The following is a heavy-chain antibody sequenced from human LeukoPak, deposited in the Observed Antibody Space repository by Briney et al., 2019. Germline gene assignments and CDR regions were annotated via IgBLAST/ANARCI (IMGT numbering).Heavy chain of an antibody. J-gene: IGHJ6*02. V-gene: IGHV3-53*01. CDR2: IYSGGST. CDR3: ARDSTPYGMDV. CDR1: GFTVSSNY. Sequence: GGSLRLSCAASGFTVSSNYMSWVRQAPGKGLEWVSVIYSGGSTYYADSVKGRFTISRDNSKNTLYPQMNSLRAEDTAVYYCARDSTPYGMDVWGQGTTVTVSS.